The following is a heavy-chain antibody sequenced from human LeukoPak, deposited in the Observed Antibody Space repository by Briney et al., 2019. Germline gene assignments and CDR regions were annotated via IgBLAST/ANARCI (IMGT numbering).Heavy chain of an antibody. D-gene: IGHD4-17*01. Sequence: ASVKVSCKASGYTFTDNGISWVRHAPGQGLELMGWISVYNGNTNYAQKLQGRVTMTTDTSTSTAYMELRSLRSDDTAIYFCARGTGNYGDPASFDYWGQGTLVTVSS. CDR2: ISVYNGNT. J-gene: IGHJ4*02. CDR3: ARGTGNYGDPASFDY. CDR1: GYTFTDNG. V-gene: IGHV1-18*01.